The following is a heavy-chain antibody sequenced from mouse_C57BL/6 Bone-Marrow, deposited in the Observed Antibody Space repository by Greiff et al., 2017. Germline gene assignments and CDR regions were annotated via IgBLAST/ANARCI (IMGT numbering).Heavy chain of an antibody. CDR1: GYTFTDYE. Sequence: PLQQSGAELVRPGASVTLSCKASGYTFTDYEMHWVKQTPVHGLEWIGAIDPETGGTAYNQKFKGKAILTADKSYDTAYMEPRNLTSGDSAVYYCTREDYYGSSYDWYCDVWGTGTTVTVSS. J-gene: IGHJ1*03. CDR3: TREDYYGSSYDWYCDV. D-gene: IGHD1-1*01. CDR2: IDPETGGT. V-gene: IGHV1-15*01.